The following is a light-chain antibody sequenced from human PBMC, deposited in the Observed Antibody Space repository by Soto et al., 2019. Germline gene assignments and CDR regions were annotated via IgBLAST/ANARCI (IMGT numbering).Light chain of an antibody. CDR2: DAS. CDR1: QSISSW. V-gene: IGKV1-5*01. J-gene: IGKJ1*01. CDR3: QQYNSYSRT. Sequence: DIPMTQSPSTLSASVGDRVTIACRASQSISSWVAWYQQKPGKAPKLLIYDASSLESGVPSRFSGSGSGTEFTLTISSLLPDDFATYYCQQYNSYSRTFGHGTKVDIK.